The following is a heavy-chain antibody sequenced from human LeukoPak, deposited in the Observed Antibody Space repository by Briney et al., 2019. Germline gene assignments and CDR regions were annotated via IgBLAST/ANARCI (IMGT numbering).Heavy chain of an antibody. CDR2: ISSSSSYI. CDR3: PRALDIVATITPIDY. CDR1: GFTFSSYS. D-gene: IGHD5-12*01. Sequence: GGSLRLSCAASGFTFSSYSMNWVRQAPGKGLEWVSSISSSSSYIYYAGSVKGRFTISRDNAKNSLYLQMNSLRAEDTAVYYCPRALDIVATITPIDYWGQGTLVTVSS. V-gene: IGHV3-21*01. J-gene: IGHJ4*02.